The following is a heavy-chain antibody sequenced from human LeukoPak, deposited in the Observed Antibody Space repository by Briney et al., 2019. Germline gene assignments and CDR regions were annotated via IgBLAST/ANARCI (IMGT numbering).Heavy chain of an antibody. CDR2: INHSGST. Sequence: SETLSLTWAVYGGSFSGYYWSWIRQPPGKGLEWIVEINHSGSTNYNPSLKSRVTISVDTSKNQFSLKLSSVTAADTAVYYCARGRGIKLWLRGYYFDYWGQGTLVTVSS. CDR1: GGSFSGYY. V-gene: IGHV4-34*01. D-gene: IGHD5-18*01. J-gene: IGHJ4*02. CDR3: ARGRGIKLWLRGYYFDY.